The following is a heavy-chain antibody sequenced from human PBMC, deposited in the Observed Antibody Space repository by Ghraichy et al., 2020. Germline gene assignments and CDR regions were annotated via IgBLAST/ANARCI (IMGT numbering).Heavy chain of an antibody. CDR2: ISSSSSYI. CDR1: GFTFSSYS. D-gene: IGHD4/OR15-4a*01. V-gene: IGHV3-21*01. J-gene: IGHJ5*02. CDR3: ASELTSNWFDP. Sequence: GGSLRLSCAASGFTFSSYSMNWVRQAPGKGLEWVSSISSSSSYIYYADSVKGRFTISRDNAKNSLYLQMNSLRAEDTAVYYCASELTSNWFDPWGQGTLVTVSS.